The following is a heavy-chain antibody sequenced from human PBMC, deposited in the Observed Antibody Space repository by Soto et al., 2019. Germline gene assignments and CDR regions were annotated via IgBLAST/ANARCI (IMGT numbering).Heavy chain of an antibody. V-gene: IGHV1-69*01. Sequence: QVQLVQSGAEVKKPGSSVKVSCKASGGTFRSYSISWVRQAPGQGLEWMGGIIPIFDITNYAQKFQGRGTITADESTSTAYMELSSLGSDDTAGYYCARPDEGGYSSNHHYYYALDVWGQGTTVTV. D-gene: IGHD3-22*01. CDR2: IIPIFDIT. CDR3: ARPDEGGYSSNHHYYYALDV. CDR1: GGTFRSYS. J-gene: IGHJ6*02.